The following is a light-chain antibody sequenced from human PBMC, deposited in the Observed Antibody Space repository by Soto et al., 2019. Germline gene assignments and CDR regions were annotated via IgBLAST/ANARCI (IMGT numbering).Light chain of an antibody. J-gene: IGLJ1*01. CDR3: RSYTSSSTL. Sequence: QSALTQPASVSGSPGQSITISCTGTSSDVGGYNYVSWYQQHPGKAPKLMIYAVTDRPSGVSSRFSGSKSGNTASLTISGLHAEDEDDYYCRSYTSSSTLFGTGTKVTVL. CDR1: SSDVGGYNY. CDR2: AVT. V-gene: IGLV2-14*01.